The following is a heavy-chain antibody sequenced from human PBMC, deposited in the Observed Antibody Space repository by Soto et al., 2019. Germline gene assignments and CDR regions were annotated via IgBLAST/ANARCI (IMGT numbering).Heavy chain of an antibody. CDR1: GYSFTSYW. Sequence: PGESLKISCKGSGYSFTSYWISWVRQMPGKGLEWMGRIDPSDSYTNYSPSFQGHVTISADKSISTAYLQWSSLKASDTAMYYCARHRANTYYYDSSGPRGNAFDIWGQGTMVTVSS. CDR2: IDPSDSYT. V-gene: IGHV5-10-1*01. J-gene: IGHJ3*02. CDR3: ARHRANTYYYDSSGPRGNAFDI. D-gene: IGHD3-22*01.